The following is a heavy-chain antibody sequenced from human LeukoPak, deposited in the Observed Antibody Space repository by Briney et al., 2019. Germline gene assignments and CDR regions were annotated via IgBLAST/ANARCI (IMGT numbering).Heavy chain of an antibody. CDR3: ARARSYDILTGTPHYGMDV. CDR1: GFAFSIYW. J-gene: IGHJ6*02. CDR2: IKQDGSEK. V-gene: IGHV3-7*03. D-gene: IGHD3-9*01. Sequence: GGSLRLSCAASGFAFSIYWMSWVRQAPGKGLEWVANIKQDGSEKNYVDSVKGRFTISRDNARNSLYLQMNSLRAEDTAVYYCARARSYDILTGTPHYGMDVWGQGTTVTVSS.